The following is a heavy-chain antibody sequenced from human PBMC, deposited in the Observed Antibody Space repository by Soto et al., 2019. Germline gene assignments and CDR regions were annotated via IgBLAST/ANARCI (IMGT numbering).Heavy chain of an antibody. J-gene: IGHJ5*02. D-gene: IGHD3-10*01. Sequence: SETLSLTCAVYGGSFNGYYWSWIRQPPGKGLEWIGEVHHGGNTNYNPSLKSRVTISGDTSKKQFSLTLSSVTAADTAVYYCASSPALYYYASGSRVFDPWGQGSLVTVSS. CDR1: GGSFNGYY. CDR3: ASSPALYYYASGSRVFDP. CDR2: VHHGGNT. V-gene: IGHV4-34*01.